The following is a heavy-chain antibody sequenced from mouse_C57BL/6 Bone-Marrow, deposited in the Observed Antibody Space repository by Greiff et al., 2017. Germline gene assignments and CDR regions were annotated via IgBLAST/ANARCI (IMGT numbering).Heavy chain of an antibody. J-gene: IGHJ4*01. V-gene: IGHV5-12*01. CDR3: ARQGAMDY. Sequence: EVKLMESGGGLVQPGGSLKLSCAASGFTFSDYYMYWVRQTPEKRLEWVAYISNGGGSTYYPDTVKCRFTISRDNAKNTLYLQMSRLKSEDTAMYYCARQGAMDYWGQGTSVTVSS. CDR1: GFTFSDYY. CDR2: ISNGGGST.